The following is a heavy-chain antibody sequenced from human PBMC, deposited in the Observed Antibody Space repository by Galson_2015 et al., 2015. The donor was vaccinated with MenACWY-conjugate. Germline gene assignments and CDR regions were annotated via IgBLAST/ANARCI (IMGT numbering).Heavy chain of an antibody. Sequence: SLRLSCAASGFSLRSYWMYWVRQAPGKGLEWVSRINSDGSSTRYADSVKGRFTISRDNAKNTLFLQMNSLRAEDTGVYYCVREVAATGPDYSDYWGQGTLVAVSS. V-gene: IGHV3-74*01. CDR3: VREVAATGPDYSDY. J-gene: IGHJ4*02. CDR1: GFSLRSYW. CDR2: INSDGSST. D-gene: IGHD6-13*01.